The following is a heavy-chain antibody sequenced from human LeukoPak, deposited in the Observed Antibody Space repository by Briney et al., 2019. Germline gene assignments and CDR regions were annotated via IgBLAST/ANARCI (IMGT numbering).Heavy chain of an antibody. CDR2: IYGSGST. J-gene: IGHJ3*02. D-gene: IGHD1-14*01. CDR3: ARAEVSSGAFDI. CDR1: GGSISSHY. V-gene: IGHV4-4*07. Sequence: SETLSLTCTVSGGSISSHYWSWIRQPAGKGLEWIGRIYGSGSTNYNPSLRSRITMSVDTSKNQVSLKLSSVTAEDTAVYYCARAEVSSGAFDIWGQGTMVTVSS.